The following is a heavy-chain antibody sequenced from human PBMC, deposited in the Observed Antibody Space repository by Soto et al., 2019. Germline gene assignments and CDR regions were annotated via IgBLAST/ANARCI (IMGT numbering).Heavy chain of an antibody. CDR3: ARDQTLYARGGDYWFDP. J-gene: IGHJ5*02. CDR2: ISVSNGNT. V-gene: IGHV1-18*01. CDR1: GYTFASYG. Sequence: GSSVKVSCKASGYTFASYGISWVRQAPGQGLEGMGWISVSNGNTNYAQKLQGRVTMTTDTSTTTAYMELRSLRSDDTAVYYCARDQTLYARGGDYWFDPWGQGTLVTVTS. D-gene: IGHD2-8*01.